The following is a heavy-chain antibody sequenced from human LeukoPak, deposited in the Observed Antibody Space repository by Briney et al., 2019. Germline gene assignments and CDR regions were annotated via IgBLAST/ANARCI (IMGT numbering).Heavy chain of an antibody. Sequence: ASVKVSCKASGYTFTSYYMHWVRQAPGQGLEWMGIINPSGGSTSYAQKFQGRVTMTRDMSTSTVYMELSSLRSEDTAVYYCARDRYFDWGAFDIWGQGTMVTVSS. CDR2: INPSGGST. V-gene: IGHV1-46*01. CDR3: ARDRYFDWGAFDI. CDR1: GYTFTSYY. D-gene: IGHD3-9*01. J-gene: IGHJ3*02.